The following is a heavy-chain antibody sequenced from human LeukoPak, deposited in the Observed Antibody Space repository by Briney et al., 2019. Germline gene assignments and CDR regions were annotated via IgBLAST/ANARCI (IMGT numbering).Heavy chain of an antibody. CDR2: ISWNSGSI. Sequence: GRSLRLSCAASGFTFDDYAMHWVRQAPGEGLEWVSGISWNSGSIGYADSVKGRFTISRDNAKNSLYLQMNSLRAEDTALYYCAKEGPTTVTRCGMDVWGQGTTVTVSS. CDR3: AKEGPTTVTRCGMDV. CDR1: GFTFDDYA. J-gene: IGHJ6*02. D-gene: IGHD4-17*01. V-gene: IGHV3-9*01.